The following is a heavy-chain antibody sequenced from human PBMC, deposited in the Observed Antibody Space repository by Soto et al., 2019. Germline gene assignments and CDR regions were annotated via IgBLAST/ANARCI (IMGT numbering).Heavy chain of an antibody. Sequence: ASVKVSCKASGYTFTSYAMHWVRQAPGQRLEWMGWINAGNGNTKYSQKFQGRVTITRDTSASTAYMELSSLRSEDTAVYYCARDRAHKYHSSSWYEIDYWGQGTLVTVSS. V-gene: IGHV1-3*01. CDR3: ARDRAHKYHSSSWYEIDY. CDR1: GYTFTSYA. J-gene: IGHJ4*02. D-gene: IGHD6-13*01. CDR2: INAGNGNT.